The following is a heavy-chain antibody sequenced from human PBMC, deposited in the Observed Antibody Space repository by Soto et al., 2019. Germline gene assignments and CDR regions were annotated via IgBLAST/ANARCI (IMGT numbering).Heavy chain of an antibody. Sequence: EVQLVESGGGLVKPGGSLRLSCAASGFTFSPYSMSWVRQAPGKGLAWVSCLSSTGDIYYTDSGKGRFIISRDNAKSSLFLQMNSLRVEDTAVYYCARSRSCSSTSSYTFTTHYYYFGMDVWGQGTTVTVSS. D-gene: IGHD2-2*01. J-gene: IGHJ6*02. CDR1: GFTFSPYS. CDR2: LSSTGDI. CDR3: ARSRSCSSTSSYTFTTHYYYFGMDV. V-gene: IGHV3-21*01.